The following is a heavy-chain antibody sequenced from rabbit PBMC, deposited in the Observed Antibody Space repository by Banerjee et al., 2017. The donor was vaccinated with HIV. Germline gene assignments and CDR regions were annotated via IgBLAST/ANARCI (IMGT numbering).Heavy chain of an antibody. CDR1: GFSFSGSYY. CDR3: ARDGDDAGYVHAKL. V-gene: IGHV1S45*01. CDR2: IYTGSGSA. Sequence: QEQVVESGGGLVQPEGSLTLTCTASGFSFSGSYYMCWVRQAPGKGLEWIGCIYTGSGSAYYASWAKGRFTVSKTSSTTVTLQMASLTAADTATYFCARDGDDAGYVHAKLWGPGTLVTVS. J-gene: IGHJ4*01. D-gene: IGHD4-2*01.